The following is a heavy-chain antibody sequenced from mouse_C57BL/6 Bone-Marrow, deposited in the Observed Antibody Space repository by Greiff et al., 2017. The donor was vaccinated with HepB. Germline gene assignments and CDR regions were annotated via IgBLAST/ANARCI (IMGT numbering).Heavy chain of an antibody. D-gene: IGHD2-3*01. CDR2: IWSGGST. V-gene: IGHV2-2*01. CDR1: GFSLTSYG. J-gene: IGHJ4*01. CDR3: AREGYYPLYAMDY. Sequence: VMLVESGPGLVQPSQSLSITCTASGFSLTSYGVHWVRQSPGKGLEWLGVIWSGGSTDYNAAFISRLSISKDNSKSQVFFKMNSLQADDTAIYYCAREGYYPLYAMDYWGQGTSVTVSS.